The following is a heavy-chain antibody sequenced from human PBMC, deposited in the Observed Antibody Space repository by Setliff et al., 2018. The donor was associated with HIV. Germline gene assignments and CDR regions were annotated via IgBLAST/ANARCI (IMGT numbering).Heavy chain of an antibody. J-gene: IGHJ6*03. V-gene: IGHV4-39*07. CDR1: GGSISSSSYY. CDR3: ASLSAAAGTAKPPFYYYYYYMDV. Sequence: SETLSLTCTVSGGSISSSSYYWGWIRQPPGKGLEWIGSIYYSGSTYYNPSLKSRVTISVDTSKNQFSLTLSSVTAADTAVYYCASLSAAAGTAKPPFYYYYYYMDVWG. CDR2: IYYSGST. D-gene: IGHD6-13*01.